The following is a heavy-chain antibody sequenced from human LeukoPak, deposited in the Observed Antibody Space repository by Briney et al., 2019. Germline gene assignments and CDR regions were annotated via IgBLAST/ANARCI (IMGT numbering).Heavy chain of an antibody. D-gene: IGHD1-7*01. CDR2: INSDGSST. J-gene: IGHJ4*02. Sequence: GGSLRVSCAASGFTFSSYWMHWVRQAPGKGLVWVSRINSDGSSTSYADSVKGRFTISRDSAKNTLYLEMNSLRAEDTAVHYCARYNWNSAPFDYWGQGTLVTVSS. CDR1: GFTFSSYW. V-gene: IGHV3-74*01. CDR3: ARYNWNSAPFDY.